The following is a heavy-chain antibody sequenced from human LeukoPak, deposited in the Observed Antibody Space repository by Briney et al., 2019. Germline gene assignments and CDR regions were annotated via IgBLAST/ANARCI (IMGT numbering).Heavy chain of an antibody. Sequence: PGRSLRLSCAASGFTFDDYAMHWVRQAPGKGLEWVSGISWNSGGIGYADSVKGRFTISRDNDKNSLYLQMNSLRVEDAAVYYCAKQHQIYINYFDSWGQGTLVTVSS. CDR2: ISWNSGGI. D-gene: IGHD4-11*01. CDR3: AKQHQIYINYFDS. CDR1: GFTFDDYA. J-gene: IGHJ4*02. V-gene: IGHV3-9*01.